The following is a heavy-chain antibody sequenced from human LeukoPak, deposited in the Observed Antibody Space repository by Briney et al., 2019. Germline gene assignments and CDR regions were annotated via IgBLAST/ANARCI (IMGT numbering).Heavy chain of an antibody. J-gene: IGHJ4*02. V-gene: IGHV1-2*02. CDR2: INSNSGGT. CDR1: GYTFTSYY. Sequence: TSVRVSCKASGYTFTSYYMHWVRQAPGQGPEWMGWINSNSGGTNYAQTFQGRVTMTRDTSINTAYMELSRLRSDDTAVYYCARGHPLIPAAVPDYWGQGTLVTVSS. D-gene: IGHD2-2*02. CDR3: ARGHPLIPAAVPDY.